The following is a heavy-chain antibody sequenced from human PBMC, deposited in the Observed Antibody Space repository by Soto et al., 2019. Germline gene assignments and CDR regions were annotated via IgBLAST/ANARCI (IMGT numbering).Heavy chain of an antibody. V-gene: IGHV4-61*01. CDR1: GGSVSSGSYY. Sequence: SETLSLTCTVSGGSVSSGSYYWSWIRQPPGKGLEWIGYIYYSGRINYNPSLKSRVTISVDTTKNQFSLKLSSVTAADTAVYYCTKDEGWDCSGGSCYPGGHYWGQGTLVTVSS. J-gene: IGHJ4*02. CDR2: IYYSGRI. CDR3: TKDEGWDCSGGSCYPGGHY. D-gene: IGHD2-15*01.